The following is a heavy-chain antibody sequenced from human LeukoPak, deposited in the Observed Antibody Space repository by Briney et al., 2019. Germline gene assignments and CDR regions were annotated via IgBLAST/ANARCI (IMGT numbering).Heavy chain of an antibody. CDR2: TSYDGSNK. V-gene: IGHV3-30*18. CDR1: GFTFSSYG. D-gene: IGHD3-3*01. CDR3: AKGGFWSGYYGSDFDY. J-gene: IGHJ4*02. Sequence: GGSLRLSCAASGFTFSSYGMHWVRQAPGKGLEWVAVTSYDGSNKYYADSVKGRFTISRDNSKNTLYLQMNSLRAEDTAVYYCAKGGFWSGYYGSDFDYWGQGTLVTVSS.